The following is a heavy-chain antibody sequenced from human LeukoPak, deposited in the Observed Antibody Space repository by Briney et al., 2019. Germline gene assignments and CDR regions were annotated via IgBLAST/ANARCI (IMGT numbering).Heavy chain of an antibody. CDR1: GYTFTSYD. J-gene: IGHJ6*02. CDR3: ARGQTSYYHFYGLDV. Sequence: ASVKVSCKASGYTFTSYDINWVRQAPGQGLEWMGWMSPNSGNTGYAQKFQGRVTMTRDTSITTAYMELSSLRSEDTAVYYCARGQTSYYHFYGLDVWGQGTTVTVSS. V-gene: IGHV1-8*01. CDR2: MSPNSGNT.